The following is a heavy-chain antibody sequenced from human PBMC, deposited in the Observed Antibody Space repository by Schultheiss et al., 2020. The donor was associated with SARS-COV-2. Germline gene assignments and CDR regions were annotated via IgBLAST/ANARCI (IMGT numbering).Heavy chain of an antibody. Sequence: GGSLRLSCAASGLTFSSYSMNWVRQAPGKGLEWVSSISSSSSYIYYADSVKGRFTISRDNAKNSLYLQMNSLRAEDTAVYYCARVGSRGYSSSWYRDWGQGTLVTVSS. J-gene: IGHJ4*02. CDR1: GLTFSSYS. CDR2: ISSSSSYI. D-gene: IGHD6-13*01. V-gene: IGHV3-21*04. CDR3: ARVGSRGYSSSWYRD.